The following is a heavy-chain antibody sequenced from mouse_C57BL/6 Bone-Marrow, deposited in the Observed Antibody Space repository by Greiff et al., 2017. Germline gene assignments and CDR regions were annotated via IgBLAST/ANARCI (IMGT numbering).Heavy chain of an antibody. D-gene: IGHD1-1*01. Sequence: VQLQQSGTVLARPGASVKMSCKTSGYTFTSYWMHWVKQRPGQGLEWIGAIYPGNSDTSYNQKFKGKAKLTAFTSASTAYMELSSLTNEDSAVXYCTRLYYLYFDYWGQGTTLTVSS. V-gene: IGHV1-5*01. CDR2: IYPGNSDT. CDR3: TRLYYLYFDY. J-gene: IGHJ2*01. CDR1: GYTFTSYW.